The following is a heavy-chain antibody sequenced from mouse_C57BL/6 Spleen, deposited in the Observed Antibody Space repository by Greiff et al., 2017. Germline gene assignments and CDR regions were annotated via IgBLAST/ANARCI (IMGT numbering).Heavy chain of an antibody. V-gene: IGHV1-39*01. CDR3: ARNGITTVVAFYWYFDV. Sequence: EVQLVESGPELVKPGASVKISCKASGYSFTDYNMNWVKQSNGKSLEWIGVINPNYGTTSYNQKFKGKATLTVDQSSSTAYMQLNSLTSEDSAVYYCARNGITTVVAFYWYFDVWGTGTTVTVSS. CDR1: GYSFTDYN. CDR2: INPNYGTT. D-gene: IGHD1-1*01. J-gene: IGHJ1*03.